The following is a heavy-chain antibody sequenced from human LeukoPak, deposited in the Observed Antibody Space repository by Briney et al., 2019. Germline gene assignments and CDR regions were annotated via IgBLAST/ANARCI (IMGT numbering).Heavy chain of an antibody. CDR1: GFTFTRHS. V-gene: IGHV3-48*01. D-gene: IGHD6-13*01. Sequence: GGSLRLSCAASGFTFTRHSMNWVRQAPGKGLEWVSFIGIWGSTIYYADSVKGRFTISRDNSKNTLYLQMNSLRAEDTAVYYCARVLGSPYDYWGQGTLVTVSS. CDR3: ARVLGSPYDY. CDR2: IGIWGSTI. J-gene: IGHJ4*02.